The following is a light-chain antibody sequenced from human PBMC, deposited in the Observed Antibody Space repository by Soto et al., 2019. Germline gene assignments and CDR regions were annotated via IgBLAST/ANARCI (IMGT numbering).Light chain of an antibody. J-gene: IGKJ1*01. CDR3: QQYNSYSRT. V-gene: IGKV1-5*01. CDR2: DAS. Sequence: DIQMTQSPSTLSASVGDRVTITCRASQSISSWLAWYQQKQGKAPKLLIYDASSLESGVPSRFSGSGSGTECTLTISSLQPDEFATYYCQQYNSYSRTFGQGTKVEIK. CDR1: QSISSW.